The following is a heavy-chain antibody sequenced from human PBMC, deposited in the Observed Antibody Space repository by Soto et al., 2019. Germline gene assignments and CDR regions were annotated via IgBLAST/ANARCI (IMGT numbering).Heavy chain of an antibody. J-gene: IGHJ4*02. Sequence: EVQLVESGGGSVQPGGSLRLHCAASGFTFSSHWMYWVRQAPGKGLFWVSRINSEGSSRRYADSVNGRFTVSRDNAKNTLYLQMNSLRAEDTAVYYCAREATYSSGRGMDVWGQGTLVTVFS. D-gene: IGHD3-22*01. CDR3: AREATYSSGRGMDV. CDR1: GFTFSSHW. V-gene: IGHV3-74*01. CDR2: INSEGSSR.